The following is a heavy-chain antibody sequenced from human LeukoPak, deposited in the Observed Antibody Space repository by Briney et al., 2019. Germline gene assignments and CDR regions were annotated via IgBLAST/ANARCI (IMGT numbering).Heavy chain of an antibody. CDR3: ARAAYSSSWHTYYYYYGMDV. CDR2: ISSSSSYI. Sequence: PGGSLRLSCAASGFTFSSYSMNWVRQAPGKGLEWVSSISSSSSYIYYADSVKGRFTISRDNAKNSLYLQMNSLRAEDTAVYYCARAAYSSSWHTYYYYYGMDVWGQGTTVTVSS. V-gene: IGHV3-21*01. J-gene: IGHJ6*02. CDR1: GFTFSSYS. D-gene: IGHD6-13*01.